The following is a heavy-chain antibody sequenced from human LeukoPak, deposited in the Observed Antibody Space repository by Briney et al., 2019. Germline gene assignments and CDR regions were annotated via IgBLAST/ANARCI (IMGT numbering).Heavy chain of an antibody. D-gene: IGHD2-2*01. V-gene: IGHV3-7*01. Sequence: SGGSLRLSCAASGFTFSSYWMSWVRQAPGKGLEWVANIKQDGSEKYYVDSVKGRFTISRDNAENSLYLQMNSLRAEDTAVYYCARTPYCSSTSCYWSYYYYMDVWGKGTTVTVSS. CDR3: ARTPYCSSTSCYWSYYYYMDV. CDR1: GFTFSSYW. CDR2: IKQDGSEK. J-gene: IGHJ6*03.